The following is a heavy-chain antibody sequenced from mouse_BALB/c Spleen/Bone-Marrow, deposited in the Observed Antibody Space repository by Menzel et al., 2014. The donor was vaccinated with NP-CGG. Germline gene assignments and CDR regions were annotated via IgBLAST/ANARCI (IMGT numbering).Heavy chain of an antibody. J-gene: IGHJ4*01. V-gene: IGHV5-12*02. CDR3: ARGGIYYGMDY. Sequence: EVKVVESGGGLVQPGGSLKLSCATSGFTFSDYYMYWVRQTPEKRLEWVAYISNGGGSTYYPDTVQGRFTISRDNAKNTLYLKMSRLKSEDTAMYYCARGGIYYGMDYWGQGTSVTVSS. CDR1: GFTFSDYY. CDR2: ISNGGGST.